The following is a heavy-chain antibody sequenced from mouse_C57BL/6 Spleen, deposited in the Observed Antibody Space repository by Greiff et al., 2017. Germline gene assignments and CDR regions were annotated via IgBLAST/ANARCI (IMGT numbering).Heavy chain of an antibody. CDR2: INPGSGGT. CDR1: GYAFTNYL. CDR3: AREIYYDYDGFAY. Sequence: VMLVESGAELVRPGTSVKVSCKASGYAFTNYLIEWVKQRPGQGLEWIGVINPGSGGTNYNEKFKGKATLTADKSSSTAYMQLSSLTSEDSAVYFCAREIYYDYDGFAYWGQGTLVTVSA. J-gene: IGHJ3*01. D-gene: IGHD2-4*01. V-gene: IGHV1-54*01.